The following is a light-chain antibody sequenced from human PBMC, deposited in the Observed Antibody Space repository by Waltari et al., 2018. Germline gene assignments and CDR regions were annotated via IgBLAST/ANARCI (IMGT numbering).Light chain of an antibody. CDR3: QTWDPGAVV. V-gene: IGLV4-69*01. CDR2: IDGGGGH. CDR1: SEHSAYA. Sequence: QLAVTQSPSASASLGASVKLTCTLSSEHSAYAIAWHQHQPGKGPRFMMKIDGGGGHTKGYGIPGRFSGFSSGAERYLTISSLQYEDEAAYYCQTWDPGAVVFGGGTKLTV. J-gene: IGLJ2*01.